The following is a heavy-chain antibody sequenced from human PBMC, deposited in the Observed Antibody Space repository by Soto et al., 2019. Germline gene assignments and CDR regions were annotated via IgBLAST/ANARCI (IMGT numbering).Heavy chain of an antibody. CDR3: AKVIGRTVTRNYYYYYYMDV. Sequence: GGSLRLSCAASGFTFSSYAMSWVRQAPGKGLEWVSAISGSGGSTYYADSVKGRFTISRDNSKNTLYLQMNSLRAEDTAVYYCAKVIGRTVTRNYYYYYYMDVWGKGTTVTVSS. V-gene: IGHV3-23*01. D-gene: IGHD4-17*01. J-gene: IGHJ6*03. CDR1: GFTFSSYA. CDR2: ISGSGGST.